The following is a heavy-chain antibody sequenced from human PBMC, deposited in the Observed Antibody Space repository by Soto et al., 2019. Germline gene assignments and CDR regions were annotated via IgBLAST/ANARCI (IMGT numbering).Heavy chain of an antibody. CDR1: GGSISSSSYY. CDR2: IYYSGST. CDR3: ATDHILPLQKDIVLVPAGGFDP. Sequence: SETLSLTCTVSGGSISSSSYYWGWIRQPPGKGLEWIGSIYYSGSTYYNPSLKSRVTISVDTSKNQFSLKLSSVTAADTAVYYCATDHILPLQKDIVLVPAGGFDPWGQGTLVTVSS. V-gene: IGHV4-39*02. D-gene: IGHD2-2*01. J-gene: IGHJ5*02.